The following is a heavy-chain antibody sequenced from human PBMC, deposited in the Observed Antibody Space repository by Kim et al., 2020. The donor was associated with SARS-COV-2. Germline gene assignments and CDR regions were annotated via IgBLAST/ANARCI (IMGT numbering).Heavy chain of an antibody. V-gene: IGHV3-30-3*01. CDR2: ISYDGSNK. J-gene: IGHJ4*01. CDR3: ARVWAKGDTAMPGDDY. Sequence: GGSLRLSCAASGFTFSSYAMHWVRQAPGKGLEWVAVISYDGSNKYYADSVKGRFTISRDNSKNTLYLQMNSLRAEDTAVYYCARVWAKGDTAMPGDDYGG. CDR1: GFTFSSYA. D-gene: IGHD5-18*01.